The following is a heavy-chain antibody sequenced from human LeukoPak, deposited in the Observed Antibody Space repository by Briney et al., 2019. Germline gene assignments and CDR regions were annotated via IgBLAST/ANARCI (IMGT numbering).Heavy chain of an antibody. Sequence: GGSLRLSCAASGFTFSSYSMNWVRQAPGKGLEWVSYISSSSSTIYYADSVKGRFTISRDNAKNSLYLQMNSLRAEDTAVYYCARDDCSGGSCYPDYWGQGTLVTVSS. CDR1: GFTFSSYS. D-gene: IGHD2-15*01. CDR2: ISSSSSTI. CDR3: ARDDCSGGSCYPDY. V-gene: IGHV3-48*04. J-gene: IGHJ4*02.